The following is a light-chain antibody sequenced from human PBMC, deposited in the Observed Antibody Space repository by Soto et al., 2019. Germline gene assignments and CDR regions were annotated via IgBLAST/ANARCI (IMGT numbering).Light chain of an antibody. CDR2: GNS. J-gene: IGLJ2*01. V-gene: IGLV1-40*01. CDR1: SSNIGAGYD. Sequence: QSVVTQPPSVSGAPGQRVTISCNGSSSNIGAGYDVHWYQQLPGSAPKLLIYGNSNRPSGVPDRFSGSKSGTSASLAITGLQAEDEADYYCQSFDGSLSGYVVFGGGTKLTVL. CDR3: QSFDGSLSGYVV.